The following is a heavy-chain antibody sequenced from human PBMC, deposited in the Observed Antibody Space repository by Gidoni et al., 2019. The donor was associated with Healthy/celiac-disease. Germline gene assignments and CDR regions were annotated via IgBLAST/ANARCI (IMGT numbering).Heavy chain of an antibody. V-gene: IGHV3-21*01. CDR2: ISSSSSYI. D-gene: IGHD3-3*01. CDR1: AFTFSRYS. Sequence: EVQLVESGGGLVNPGGSLRLSCAASAFTFSRYSMNWVRKPPGKGLEWVSYISSSSSYIYYADSVKGRFTISRDNAKNSLYLQMNSLRAEDTAVYYCARDGDDFWSGYYPTPYYYYYYMDVWGKGTTVTVSS. CDR3: ARDGDDFWSGYYPTPYYYYYYMDV. J-gene: IGHJ6*03.